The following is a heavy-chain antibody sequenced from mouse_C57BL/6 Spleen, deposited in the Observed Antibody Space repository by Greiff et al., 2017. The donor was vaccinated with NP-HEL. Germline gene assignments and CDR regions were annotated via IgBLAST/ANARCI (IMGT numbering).Heavy chain of an antibody. J-gene: IGHJ4*01. CDR3: ARHYYGSSPGRYYAMDY. CDR2: IWGVGST. D-gene: IGHD1-1*01. CDR1: GFSLTSYG. V-gene: IGHV2-6*01. Sequence: QVQLQQSGPGLVAPSQSLSITCTVSGFSLTSYGVDWVRQSPGKGLEWLGVIWGVGSTNYNSALKSRLSISKDNSKSQVFLKMNSLQTDDTAMYYCARHYYGSSPGRYYAMDYWGQGTSVTVSS.